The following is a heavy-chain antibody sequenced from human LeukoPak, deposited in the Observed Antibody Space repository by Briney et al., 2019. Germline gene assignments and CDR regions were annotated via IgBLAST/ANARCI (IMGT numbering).Heavy chain of an antibody. CDR3: ARRGYASSWSFDY. CDR1: GGSISSYY. CDR2: IYYSGST. V-gene: IGHV4-59*08. Sequence: SETLSLTCTVSGGSISSYYWSWIRQPPGKGLEWIGYIYYSGSTKYNPSLKSRVTISVDTSKNQFSLKLSSVTAADTAVYYCARRGYASSWSFDYWAREPWSPSPQ. J-gene: IGHJ4*02. D-gene: IGHD6-13*01.